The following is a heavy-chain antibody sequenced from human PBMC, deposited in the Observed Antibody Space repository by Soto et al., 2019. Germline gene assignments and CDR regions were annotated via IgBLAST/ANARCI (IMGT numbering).Heavy chain of an antibody. D-gene: IGHD2-2*01. CDR3: ARDLVPAAIPRSNYYYYYGMDV. Sequence: EVQLVESGGGLVKPGGSLRLSCAASGFTFSSYSMNWVRQAPGKGLEWVSSISSSSSYIYYADSVKVRFTISRDNAKNSLYLQMNRLRAEGTAVYYCARDLVPAAIPRSNYYYYYGMDVWGQGNTVTVSS. CDR2: ISSSSSYI. V-gene: IGHV3-21*01. CDR1: GFTFSSYS. J-gene: IGHJ6*02.